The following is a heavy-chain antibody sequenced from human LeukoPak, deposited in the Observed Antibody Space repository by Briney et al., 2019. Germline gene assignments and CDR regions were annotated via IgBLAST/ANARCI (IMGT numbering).Heavy chain of an antibody. D-gene: IGHD3-3*01. CDR2: IVVGSGNT. V-gene: IGHV1-58*02. CDR3: AAGTYYDFWTLDV. J-gene: IGHJ6*02. CDR1: GGTFSSYA. Sequence: ASVKVSCKASGGTFSSYAISWVRQARGQRLEWIGWIVVGSGNTNYAQKFQERVTITRDMSTSTAYMELSSLRSEDTAVYYCAAGTYYDFWTLDVWGQGTTVTVSS.